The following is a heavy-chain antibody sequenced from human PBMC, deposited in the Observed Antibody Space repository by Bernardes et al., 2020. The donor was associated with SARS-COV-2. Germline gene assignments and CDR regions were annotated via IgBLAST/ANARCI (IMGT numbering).Heavy chain of an antibody. CDR2: ISATGST. J-gene: IGHJ4*02. V-gene: IGHV4-4*07. Sequence: SETLSLTCTVSGGSINDYYWSWIRQPAGKGLEWIGRISATGSTYYNPSLKSRLTMSVDTSKNQFSLRLSSVTAADTAVYYCAREVQARGLWLPFDYWGQGTPVTVSS. CDR1: GGSINDYY. CDR3: AREVQARGLWLPFDY. D-gene: IGHD5-18*01.